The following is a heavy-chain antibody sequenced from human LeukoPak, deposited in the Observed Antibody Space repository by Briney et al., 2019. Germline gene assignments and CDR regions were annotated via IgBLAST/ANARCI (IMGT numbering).Heavy chain of an antibody. V-gene: IGHV1-8*01. J-gene: IGHJ6*02. Sequence: GASVKVSCKASGYTFTSYDINWVRQATRQVLEWMGWMNPNSGNTGYAQKFQGRVTMTRNTSISTAYMELSSLRSEDTAVYYCARNPLYLQFYYYGMDVWGQGTTVTVSS. CDR2: MNPNSGNT. CDR1: GYTFTSYD. CDR3: ARNPLYLQFYYYGMDV. D-gene: IGHD2-2*02.